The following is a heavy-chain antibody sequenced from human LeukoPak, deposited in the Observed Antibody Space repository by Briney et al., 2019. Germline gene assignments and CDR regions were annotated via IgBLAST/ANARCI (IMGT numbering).Heavy chain of an antibody. D-gene: IGHD4/OR15-4a*01. J-gene: IGHJ4*02. CDR1: GFTFSSYS. V-gene: IGHV3-21*01. CDR2: ISSSSSYI. Sequence: GGSLRLSCAASGFTFSSYSMNWVRQAPGKGLEWVSAISSSSSYIYYADSVKGRFTISRDNAKNSLYLQMNSLRAEDTAVYYCTSDAWDYAAQNFDYWGQGTLVTLSS. CDR3: TSDAWDYAAQNFDY.